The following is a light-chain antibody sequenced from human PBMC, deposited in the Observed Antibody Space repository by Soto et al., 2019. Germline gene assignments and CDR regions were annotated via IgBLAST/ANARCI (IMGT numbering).Light chain of an antibody. CDR3: AAWDDSLNAL. V-gene: IGLV1-44*01. CDR2: LND. CDR1: FSNIGDNA. Sequence: QSVLTQPPSLSATPGQRVNNSCSGSFSNIGDNAVNWYQQLPGAAPKLLIYLNDQRPSGVPDRFSGSKSGTSAFLAISGLQSEDEADYYCAAWDDSLNALFGTGTKLTVL. J-gene: IGLJ1*01.